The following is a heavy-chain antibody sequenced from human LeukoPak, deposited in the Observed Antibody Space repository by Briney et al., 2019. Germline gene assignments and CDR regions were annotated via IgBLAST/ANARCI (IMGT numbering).Heavy chain of an antibody. CDR2: INPNSGGT. CDR1: GYTFTGYY. D-gene: IGHD1-26*01. J-gene: IGHJ4*02. CDR3: ARSGSYPQFYPFDY. V-gene: IGHV1-2*02. Sequence: GASVKVSCKASGYTFTGYYMYWVRQAPGQGLEWMGWINPNSGGTNYAQKFQGRVTMTRDTSISTAYMELSRLRSDDTAVYYCARSGSYPQFYPFDYWGQGTLVTVSS.